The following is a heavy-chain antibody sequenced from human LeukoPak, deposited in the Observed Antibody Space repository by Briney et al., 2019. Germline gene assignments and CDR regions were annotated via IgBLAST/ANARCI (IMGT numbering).Heavy chain of an antibody. CDR1: GYTFTGYD. CDR2: TNPNSGNT. V-gene: IGHV1-8*01. Sequence: ASVKVSCKASGYTFTGYDINWVRQATGQGLEWMGWTNPNSGNTGYAQKFQGRVTMTRNTSISTAYMELSSLRSDDTAVDYCARGSSSWELDYWGQGTLVTVSS. D-gene: IGHD6-13*01. CDR3: ARGSSSWELDY. J-gene: IGHJ4*02.